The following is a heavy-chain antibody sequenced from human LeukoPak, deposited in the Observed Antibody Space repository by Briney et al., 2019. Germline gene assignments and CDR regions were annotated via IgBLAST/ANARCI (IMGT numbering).Heavy chain of an antibody. CDR3: ATPGRAPVLTDYHTPGYFDY. Sequence: GGSLRLSCAASGFTVSSNYMSWVRQAPGKGLEWVSVIYSGGSTYYADSVKGRFTISRDNSKNTLYLQMNSLRAEDTAVYYCATPGRAPVLTDYHTPGYFDYWGQGTLVTVSS. CDR1: GFTVSSNY. D-gene: IGHD3-9*01. V-gene: IGHV3-66*01. CDR2: IYSGGST. J-gene: IGHJ4*02.